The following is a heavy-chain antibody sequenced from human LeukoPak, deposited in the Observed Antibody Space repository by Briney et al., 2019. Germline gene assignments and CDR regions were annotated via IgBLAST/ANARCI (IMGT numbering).Heavy chain of an antibody. CDR1: GFTFSSYS. J-gene: IGHJ4*02. Sequence: GGSLRLSCAASGFTFSSYSMSWVRQAPGKGLEWVSSITTSSTYISYADAVKGRFTISRDNAKNSLYLQINRLRAEDTAVYYCARGKYSSGWFDYWGQGTLVTVSS. CDR3: ARGKYSSGWFDY. D-gene: IGHD6-19*01. CDR2: ITTSSTYI. V-gene: IGHV3-21*01.